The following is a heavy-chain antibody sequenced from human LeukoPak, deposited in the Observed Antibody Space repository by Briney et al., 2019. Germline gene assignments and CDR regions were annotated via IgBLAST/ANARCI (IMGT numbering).Heavy chain of an antibody. D-gene: IGHD5-18*01. Sequence: SVKVSCKASGGTFSSYAIRWVRQAPGQGLEWMGRIIPIFGTANYAQKFQGRVTITTDESTSTAYMELSSLRSEDTAVYYCASGYSYGQELGYWGQGTLVTVSS. V-gene: IGHV1-69*05. CDR3: ASGYSYGQELGY. CDR1: GGTFSSYA. J-gene: IGHJ4*02. CDR2: IIPIFGTA.